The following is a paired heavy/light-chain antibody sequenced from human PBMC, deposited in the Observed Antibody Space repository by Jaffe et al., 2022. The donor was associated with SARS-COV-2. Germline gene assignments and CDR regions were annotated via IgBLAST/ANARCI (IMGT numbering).Light chain of an antibody. J-gene: IGKJ1*01. CDR1: QSVLNRSNNKKY. V-gene: IGKV4-1*01. CDR2: WAS. Sequence: DIVMTQSPDSLAVSLGERATINCKSSQSVLNRSNNKKYLAWYQQKPGQPPKLLIYWASTRESGVPDRFSGSGSGTDFTLTISSLQAEDVAVYYCQQIFSSPRTFGQGTKVEIK. CDR3: QQIFSSPRT.
Heavy chain of an antibody. CDR3: ARTDQLHDAFDI. J-gene: IGHJ3*02. CDR1: GFTFSTYK. V-gene: IGHV3-74*01. Sequence: EVQLVESGGGLVQPGGSLRLSCAASGFTFSTYKMHWVRQAPGKRLVWVSRISGDGSSTNYADSVKGRFTISRDDAKSTLYLQMNSVRAEDTAVYYCARTDQLHDAFDIWGQGTMVTVSS. D-gene: IGHD2-2*01. CDR2: ISGDGSST.